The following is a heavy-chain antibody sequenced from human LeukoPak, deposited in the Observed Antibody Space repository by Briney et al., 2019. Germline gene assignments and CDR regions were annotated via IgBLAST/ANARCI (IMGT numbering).Heavy chain of an antibody. J-gene: IGHJ6*03. CDR1: GYTFTSYG. CDR3: AFSSYYLQGNYYYTDV. CDR2: ISAYNGNT. V-gene: IGHV1-18*01. D-gene: IGHD1-26*01. Sequence: VASVKVSCKASGYTFTSYGISWVRQAPGQGLEWMGWISAYNGNTNYAQKLQGRVTMTTDTSTSTVYMELRSLRSDDTAVYYCAFSSYYLQGNYYYTDVWGKGTTVTVSS.